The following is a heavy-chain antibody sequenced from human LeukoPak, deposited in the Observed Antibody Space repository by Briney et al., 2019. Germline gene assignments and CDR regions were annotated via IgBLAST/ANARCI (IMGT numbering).Heavy chain of an antibody. V-gene: IGHV4-34*01. CDR3: ARIRSRKWGFDY. Sequence: PSETLSLTCAVYGGSFSGYYWSWIRQPPGKGLEWIGEINHFGSTNYNPSLKSRVTISIDTSKNQFSLKLSSVTAADTAVYYCARIRSRKWGFDYWGQGTLVTVSS. CDR2: INHFGST. J-gene: IGHJ4*02. D-gene: IGHD1-26*01. CDR1: GGSFSGYY.